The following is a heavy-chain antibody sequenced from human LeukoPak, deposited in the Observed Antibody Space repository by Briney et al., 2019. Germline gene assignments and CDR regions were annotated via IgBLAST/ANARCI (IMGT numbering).Heavy chain of an antibody. J-gene: IGHJ6*02. D-gene: IGHD3-10*01. CDR1: GYSFTSYW. Sequence: GESLKISCKGSGYSFTSYWIGWVRQMPGKGLEWMGIIYPGDSDTRYSPSFQGQVTISADKSISTAYLQWSSLKASDTAMYYCARPTAPQYYYGSGSFYYYYGMDVWGQGTTVTVSS. CDR3: ARPTAPQYYYGSGSFYYYYGMDV. V-gene: IGHV5-51*01. CDR2: IYPGDSDT.